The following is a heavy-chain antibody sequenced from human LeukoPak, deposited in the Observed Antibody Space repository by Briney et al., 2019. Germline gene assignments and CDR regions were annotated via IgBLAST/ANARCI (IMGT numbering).Heavy chain of an antibody. D-gene: IGHD6-19*01. CDR2: INAGNGNT. V-gene: IGHV1-3*01. Sequence: ASVKVSCKASGYTFTSYAMHWVRQAPGQRLEWMGWINAGNGNTKYSQKFQGRVTMTRDTSTSTVYMELSSLRSEDTAVYYCARDPGGSGWYRDTDYWGQGTLVTVSS. CDR1: GYTFTSYA. CDR3: ARDPGGSGWYRDTDY. J-gene: IGHJ4*02.